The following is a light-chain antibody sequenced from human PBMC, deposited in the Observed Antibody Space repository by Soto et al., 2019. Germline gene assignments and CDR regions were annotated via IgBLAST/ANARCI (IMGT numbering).Light chain of an antibody. J-gene: IGLJ1*01. Sequence: QSALTQPASVSGSPGQSITISCTGTSSDVGSYNLVSWYQQHPGKAPKLMIYEVSKRPSGVSNRFSGSKSGNTASLTISGFQVEDEADYYCCSYAGSSTYVFGTGTKVTVL. V-gene: IGLV2-23*02. CDR3: CSYAGSSTYV. CDR2: EVS. CDR1: SSDVGSYNL.